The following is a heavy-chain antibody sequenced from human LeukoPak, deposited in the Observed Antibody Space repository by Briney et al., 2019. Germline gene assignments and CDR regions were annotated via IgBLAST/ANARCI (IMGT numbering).Heavy chain of an antibody. CDR2: INHSGST. CDR1: GGSFSGYY. J-gene: IGHJ4*02. D-gene: IGHD6-13*01. V-gene: IGHV4-34*01. CDR3: AREGYSSSYFDY. Sequence: NPSETLSLTAAVYGGSFSGYYWTWIRHPPGKGLEWMGEINHSGSTNYNPSLTSRVTISVETSKNQFSLKLSSVTAADTVVYYCAREGYSSSYFDYWGRGTLVTVSS.